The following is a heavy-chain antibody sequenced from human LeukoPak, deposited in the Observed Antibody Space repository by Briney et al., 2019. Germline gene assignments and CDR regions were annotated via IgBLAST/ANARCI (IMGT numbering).Heavy chain of an antibody. Sequence: SETLSLTCTVSGGSISSSSHYWGWVRQPPGKGLEWIGSIYYGGSTYYNPSLKSRVTISVDTSKNQFSLKLSSVTAADTAVYYCAGHSLAAGVDYWGQGTLVTVSS. CDR2: IYYGGST. V-gene: IGHV4-39*07. D-gene: IGHD6-13*01. CDR3: AGHSLAAGVDY. CDR1: GGSISSSSHY. J-gene: IGHJ4*02.